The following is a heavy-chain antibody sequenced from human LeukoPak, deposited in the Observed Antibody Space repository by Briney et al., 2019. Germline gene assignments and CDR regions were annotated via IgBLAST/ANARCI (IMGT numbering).Heavy chain of an antibody. D-gene: IGHD6-6*01. CDR1: GYNFTNYW. Sequence: GDSLKISCKGSGYNFTNYWIAWVRQMPGKGLEWMGIIYPGDSDTRYSPSFQGQVTISADKSISTAYLQWTSLKASDTAMYYCARRPYSSSSREARFDPWGQGTLVAVSS. CDR3: ARRPYSSSSREARFDP. J-gene: IGHJ5*02. CDR2: IYPGDSDT. V-gene: IGHV5-51*01.